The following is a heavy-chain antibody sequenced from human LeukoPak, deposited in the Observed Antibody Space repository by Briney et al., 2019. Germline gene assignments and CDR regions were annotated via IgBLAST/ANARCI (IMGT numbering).Heavy chain of an antibody. CDR1: GFTFRSFG. CDR3: AKDRDGGNFYFDY. J-gene: IGHJ4*02. D-gene: IGHD4-23*01. V-gene: IGHV3-30*02. CDR2: IRSDGRAT. Sequence: PGGSLRLSCAASGFTFRSFGMHWVRQAPGKGLEWVSFIRSDGRATDYADSVKGRLTIYRDNSRNTLYVQMNSLRDEDTAIYYCAKDRDGGNFYFDYWGQGILVTVSS.